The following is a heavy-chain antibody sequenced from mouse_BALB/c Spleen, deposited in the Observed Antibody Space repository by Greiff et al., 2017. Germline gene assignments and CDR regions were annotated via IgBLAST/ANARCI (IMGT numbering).Heavy chain of an antibody. J-gene: IGHJ1*01. Sequence: QVQLQQSGAELVRPGSSVKISCKASGYAFSSYWMNWVKQRPGQGLEWIGQIYPGDGDTNYNRKFKGKATLTADKSSSTAYMQLSSLTSEDSAVYFCARRGASYWYFDVWGAGTTVTVSS. CDR2: IYPGDGDT. CDR1: GYAFSSYW. V-gene: IGHV1-80*01. CDR3: ARRGASYWYFDV.